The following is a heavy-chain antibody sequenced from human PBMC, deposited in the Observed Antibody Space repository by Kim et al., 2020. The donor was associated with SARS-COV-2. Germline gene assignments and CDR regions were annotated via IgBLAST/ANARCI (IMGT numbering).Heavy chain of an antibody. V-gene: IGHV4-39*01. CDR2: ST. J-gene: IGHJ4*02. CDR3: ASSAMVRLTY. Sequence: STCCSPSLRSRVTISVDTSKNQFSLKLSSVTAADTAVYYCASSAMVRLTYWGQGTLVTVSS. D-gene: IGHD3-10*01.